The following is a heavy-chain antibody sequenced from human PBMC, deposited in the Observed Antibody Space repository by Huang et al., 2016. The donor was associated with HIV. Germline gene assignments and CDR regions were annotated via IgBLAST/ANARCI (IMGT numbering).Heavy chain of an antibody. V-gene: IGHV4-39*01. J-gene: IGHJ4*02. CDR3: ASQHIGAAATWF. CDR1: GDFISSTNYY. CDR2: VYQSGST. D-gene: IGHD6-13*01. Sequence: QLQLQESGPGQVKPSETLSLTCTVSGDFISSTNYYWGWIHQSPGKGLEWVGSVYQSGSTNYNPSRKSRFTLAVDTSRNQFSLRLNSVTAADTAVYYCASQHIGAAATWFWGRGTQVAVSS.